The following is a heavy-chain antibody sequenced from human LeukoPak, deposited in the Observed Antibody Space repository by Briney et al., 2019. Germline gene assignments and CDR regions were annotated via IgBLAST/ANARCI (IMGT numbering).Heavy chain of an antibody. V-gene: IGHV3-23*01. CDR3: ATEKGDSPDY. D-gene: IGHD3-16*01. Sequence: GGSLRLSCAASGFTFSDYAMAWVRQAPGKGLEWVSGLSGSGGNTFYADSVKGRFTISRDNPKNTLYLQMNSLRAEDTAVYYCATEKGDSPDYWGQGTLVTVSS. CDR1: GFTFSDYA. J-gene: IGHJ4*02. CDR2: LSGSGGNT.